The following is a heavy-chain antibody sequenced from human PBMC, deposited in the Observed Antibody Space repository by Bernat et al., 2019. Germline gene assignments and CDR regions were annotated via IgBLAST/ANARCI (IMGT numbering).Heavy chain of an antibody. CDR3: ARALGWIDP. Sequence: QVQLVESGGGVVQPGRSLRLPCVASGFNFSNYEMYWVRQTPGKGLEWVAFISDDGNDKYDADSVRGRFTISRDNSKNRLYLQMSSLRTEDTAVYYCARALGWIDPWGQGTLVTVSS. V-gene: IGHV3-30*13. D-gene: IGHD3-16*01. CDR1: GFNFSNYE. J-gene: IGHJ5*02. CDR2: ISDDGNDK.